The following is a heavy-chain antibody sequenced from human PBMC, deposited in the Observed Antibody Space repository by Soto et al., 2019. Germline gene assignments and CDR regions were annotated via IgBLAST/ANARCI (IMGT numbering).Heavy chain of an antibody. J-gene: IGHJ6*02. Sequence: EVQLVESGGGLVQPGGSLKLSCAASGFTFSGAAMHWVRQASGQGLEWVGRVRSKDNNYATQYGASVKGRFTISRDDSQNTAYLQMNSLETDATAVYYCTKPNDTDYNNEGGMDVCGHGTTVTVSS. CDR2: VRSKDNNYAT. CDR1: GFTFSGAA. V-gene: IGHV3-73*01. D-gene: IGHD4-4*01. CDR3: TKPNDTDYNNEGGMDV.